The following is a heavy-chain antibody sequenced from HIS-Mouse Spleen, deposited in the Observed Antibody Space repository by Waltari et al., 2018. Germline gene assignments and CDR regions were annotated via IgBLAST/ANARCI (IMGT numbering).Heavy chain of an antibody. V-gene: IGHV3-48*01. J-gene: IGHJ4*02. Sequence: EVQLVESGGGLVQPGGSVRLSCAALGFTFGSYRMHLVRQAPGKGLEWVSYISSSSSTIYYADSVKGRFTISRDNAKNSLYLQMNSLRAEDTAVYYCARDLYGSGSYYIDYWGQGTLVTVSS. CDR1: GFTFGSYR. D-gene: IGHD3-10*01. CDR3: ARDLYGSGSYYIDY. CDR2: ISSSSSTI.